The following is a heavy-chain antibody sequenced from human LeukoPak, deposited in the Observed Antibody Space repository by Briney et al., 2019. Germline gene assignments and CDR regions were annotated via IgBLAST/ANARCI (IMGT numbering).Heavy chain of an antibody. J-gene: IGHJ4*02. Sequence: SETLSLTCTVSGGSISSGDYYWSWIRQPPGKGLEWIGYIYYSGSTYYNPSLKSRVTISVDTSKNQFSLKLSSVTAADTAVYYCARQVDTAMAMYYFDYWGQGTLVTVSS. CDR3: ARQVDTAMAMYYFDY. V-gene: IGHV4-30-4*08. CDR1: GGSISSGDYY. CDR2: IYYSGST. D-gene: IGHD5-18*01.